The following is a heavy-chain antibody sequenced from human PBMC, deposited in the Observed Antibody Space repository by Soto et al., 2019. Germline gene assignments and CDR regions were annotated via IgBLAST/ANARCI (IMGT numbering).Heavy chain of an antibody. J-gene: IGHJ3*02. V-gene: IGHV3-15*01. CDR3: TTDARIVVVTYDGFDI. CDR1: GFNFRNAW. D-gene: IGHD3-22*01. Sequence: GGSLRLSCAASGFNFRNAWMSWVRHAPGKGLEWVGRIKSKTDGGTTDYAAPVKGRFTISRDDSKNTLYLQTNSLKTEDTAVYYCTTDARIVVVTYDGFDIWGQGTMVTVSS. CDR2: IKSKTDGGTT.